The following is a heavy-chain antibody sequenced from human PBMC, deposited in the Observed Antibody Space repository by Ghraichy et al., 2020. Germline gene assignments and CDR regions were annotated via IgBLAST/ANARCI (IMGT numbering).Heavy chain of an antibody. CDR2: INHSGST. Sequence: SETLSLTCAVYGGSFSGYYWSWIRQPPGKGLEWIGEINHSGSTNYNPSLKSRVTISVDTSKNQFSLKLSSVTAADTAVYYCARGRSSSSGGWFDPWGQGTLVTVSS. V-gene: IGHV4-34*01. D-gene: IGHD6-6*01. CDR1: GGSFSGYY. CDR3: ARGRSSSSGGWFDP. J-gene: IGHJ5*02.